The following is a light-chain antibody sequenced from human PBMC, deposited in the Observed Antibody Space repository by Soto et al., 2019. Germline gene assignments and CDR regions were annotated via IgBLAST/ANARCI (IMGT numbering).Light chain of an antibody. CDR1: SSDVGGSSY. CDR3: SSYTSSSTPYV. J-gene: IGLJ1*01. Sequence: QSALTQPASVSGSPGQSITISCTGASSDVGGSSYVSRYQHHPGKAPKLMIYDVSVRPPGVSNRFSGSTSGNAASLALSGLQADDEADYYCSSYTSSSTPYVFGTGTKLTVL. V-gene: IGLV2-14*03. CDR2: DVS.